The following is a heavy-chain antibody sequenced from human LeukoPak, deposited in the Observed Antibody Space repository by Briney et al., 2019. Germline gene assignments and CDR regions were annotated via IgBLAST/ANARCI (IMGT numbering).Heavy chain of an antibody. J-gene: IGHJ5*02. CDR3: ARASYYYGSGSYWFDP. CDR1: GGSISSYY. Sequence: PETLSLTCTVSGGSISSYYWSWIRQPPGKGLEWIGYIYYSGSTNYNPSLKSRVTISVDTSKNQFSLKLSSVTAAGTAVYYCARASYYYGSGSYWFDPWGQGTLVTVSS. D-gene: IGHD3-10*01. V-gene: IGHV4-59*08. CDR2: IYYSGST.